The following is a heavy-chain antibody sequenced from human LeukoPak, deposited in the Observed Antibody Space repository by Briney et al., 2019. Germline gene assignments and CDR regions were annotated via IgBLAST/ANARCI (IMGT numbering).Heavy chain of an antibody. D-gene: IGHD6-19*01. CDR3: ARVRAVAGFDY. CDR1: GGSISSSSYY. J-gene: IGHJ4*02. Sequence: SETLSLTCTVSGGSISSSSYYWGWIRQPPGKGLEWIGSIYHSGSTYYNPSLKSRVTISVDTSKNQFSLKLSSVTAADTAVFYCARVRAVAGFDYWGQGTLVTVSS. CDR2: IYHSGST. V-gene: IGHV4-39*07.